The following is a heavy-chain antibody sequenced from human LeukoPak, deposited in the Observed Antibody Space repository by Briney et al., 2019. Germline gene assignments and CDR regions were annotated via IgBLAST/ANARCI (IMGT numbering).Heavy chain of an antibody. Sequence: SETLSLTCAVYGGSFSNYYWSWIRQSPGKGLEWIGEINHSGSTNNNPSLKSRVTISVDTSKNQFSLKLNSVTAADTAVYYCARHGDSSGYYADSWGQGTLVTVSS. V-gene: IGHV4-34*01. J-gene: IGHJ4*02. CDR1: GGSFSNYY. D-gene: IGHD3-22*01. CDR2: INHSGST. CDR3: ARHGDSSGYYADS.